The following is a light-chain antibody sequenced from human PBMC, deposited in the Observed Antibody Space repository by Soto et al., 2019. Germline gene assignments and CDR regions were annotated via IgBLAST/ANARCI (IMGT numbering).Light chain of an antibody. CDR3: QQRSNWPPLT. V-gene: IGKV3-11*01. J-gene: IGKJ1*01. CDR2: DAS. CDR1: QSLSSY. Sequence: IVLTQSPAALSLSPGERATLSCRASQSLSSYIAWYQQKPGQAPRLLIYDASNRATGIPARFSGSGSGTDFTLTISSLEPEDFAVYYCQQRSNWPPLTFGQGTKVDI.